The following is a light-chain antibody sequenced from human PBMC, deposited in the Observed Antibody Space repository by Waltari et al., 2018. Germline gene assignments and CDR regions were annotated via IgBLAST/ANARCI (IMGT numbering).Light chain of an antibody. CDR1: SSNIGANY. Sequence: QSVLTQSPSASGTPGQRVTISCSGSSSNIGANYVYWYQQFPGTAPRLLIDRSYPRPAGVPDRFSGSKSGTSASLAISGLRSEDEADYYCATWDDSLNAWGFGGGTRLTAL. J-gene: IGLJ3*02. CDR3: ATWDDSLNAWG. CDR2: RSY. V-gene: IGLV1-47*01.